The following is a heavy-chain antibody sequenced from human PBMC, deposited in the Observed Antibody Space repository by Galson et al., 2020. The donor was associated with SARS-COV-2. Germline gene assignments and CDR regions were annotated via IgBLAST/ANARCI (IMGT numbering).Heavy chain of an antibody. CDR3: AGELWFGEERAVDV. Sequence: NSGGSLRLSCAASGFSSSHYNMNWVRQAPGKGLEWVSSISRSRGDISYADSVKGRFTISRDNAKNSVYLQMNSLRAEDTAVYYCAGELWFGEERAVDVWGKGTTVTISS. V-gene: IGHV3-21*01. J-gene: IGHJ6*03. CDR2: ISRSRGDI. CDR1: GFSSSHYN. D-gene: IGHD3-10*01.